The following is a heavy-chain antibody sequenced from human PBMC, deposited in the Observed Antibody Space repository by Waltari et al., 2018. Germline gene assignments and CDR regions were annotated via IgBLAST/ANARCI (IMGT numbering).Heavy chain of an antibody. D-gene: IGHD3-10*01. V-gene: IGHV4-39*07. J-gene: IGHJ4*02. CDR2: IYYSGRS. Sequence: QLQLLESGPGLVKPSETLSLTCPVSGDSVINSNYSWGWIRQPPGKGLEWIGNIYYSGRSSYNPSLKSRVIISVDTSKNQFSVRLTSVTAADTAVFYCARLSPPMWVRGVKGGYYFDYWGPGTLVTVSS. CDR1: GDSVINSNYS. CDR3: ARLSPPMWVRGVKGGYYFDY.